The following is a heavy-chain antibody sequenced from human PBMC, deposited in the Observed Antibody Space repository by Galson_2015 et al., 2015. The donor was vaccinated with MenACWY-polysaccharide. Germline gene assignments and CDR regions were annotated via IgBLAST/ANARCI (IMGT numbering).Heavy chain of an antibody. CDR2: IYWDDDK. Sequence: PALVKPTQTLTLTCTFSGFSLSTSVVGVGWIRQPPGKALEWLGMIYWDDDKRYSPSLRSRLTITKDTAKNQVVLTMTNMDPVDTATYYCAHRPVYDTTGRAFDIWGLGTMVTVSS. V-gene: IGHV2-5*02. J-gene: IGHJ3*02. CDR1: GFSLSTSVVG. CDR3: AHRPVYDTTGRAFDI. D-gene: IGHD3-22*01.